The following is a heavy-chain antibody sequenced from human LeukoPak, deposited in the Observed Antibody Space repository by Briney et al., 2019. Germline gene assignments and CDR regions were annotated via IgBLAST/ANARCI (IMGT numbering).Heavy chain of an antibody. V-gene: IGHV3-33*06. D-gene: IGHD6-25*01. CDR1: GFTFSSYG. J-gene: IGHJ6*02. Sequence: PGRSLRLSCAASGFTFSSYGMHWVRQAPGKGLEWVAVIWYDGSNKYYADSVKGRFTISRDNSKNTLHLQMNSLRVEDTAVYYCAKKRLDMDGWGQGTTVTVSS. CDR3: AKKRLDMDG. CDR2: IWYDGSNK.